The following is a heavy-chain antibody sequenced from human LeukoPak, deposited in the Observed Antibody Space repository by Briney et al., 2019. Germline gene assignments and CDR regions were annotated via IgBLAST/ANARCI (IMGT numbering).Heavy chain of an antibody. J-gene: IGHJ5*02. D-gene: IGHD6-25*01. Sequence: SETLSLTCTVSGGSISVYSWSWIRQPPGKGLEWIGYIYYSGSTNCNPSLKSRVTISVDTSKNQVSLKLSSVTAADTAIYYCARGAESGRNWFDPWGQGTLVTVSS. V-gene: IGHV4-59*01. CDR1: GGSISVYS. CDR3: ARGAESGRNWFDP. CDR2: IYYSGST.